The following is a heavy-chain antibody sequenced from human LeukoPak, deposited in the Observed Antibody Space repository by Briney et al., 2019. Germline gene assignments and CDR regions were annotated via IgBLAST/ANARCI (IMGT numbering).Heavy chain of an antibody. CDR2: MNPNSGNT. V-gene: IGHV1-8*03. Sequence: GASVKVSCKASGYTFTSYDINWVRQATGQGLEWMGWMNPNSGNTGYAQKFQGRVTITRDTSASTAYMELSSLRSEDTAVYYCARVGNYGDYTYYFDYWGQGTLVTVSS. CDR3: ARVGNYGDYTYYFDY. J-gene: IGHJ4*02. CDR1: GYTFTSYD. D-gene: IGHD4-17*01.